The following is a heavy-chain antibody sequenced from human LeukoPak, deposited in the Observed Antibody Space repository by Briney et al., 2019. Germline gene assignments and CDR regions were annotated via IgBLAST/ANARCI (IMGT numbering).Heavy chain of an antibody. J-gene: IGHJ6*02. V-gene: IGHV3-30*02. CDR3: AKDREEIVVVPAASSFYYYYGMDV. Sequence: GGSLRLSCAASGFTFSSYGMHWVRQAPGKGLEWVAFIRYDGSNKYYADSINGRFSIYRENSKTTLYLQMNSLRAEDTAMYYCAKDREEIVVVPAASSFYYYYGMDVWGQGTTVTVSS. CDR1: GFTFSSYG. D-gene: IGHD2-2*01. CDR2: IRYDGSNK.